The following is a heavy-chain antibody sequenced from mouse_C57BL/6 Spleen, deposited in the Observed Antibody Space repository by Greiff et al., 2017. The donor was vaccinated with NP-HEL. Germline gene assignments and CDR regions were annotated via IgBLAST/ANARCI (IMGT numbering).Heavy chain of an antibody. CDR3: ARALYYGSRHCAY. D-gene: IGHD1-1*01. Sequence: QVQLQQPGAELVKPGASVKMSCKASGYTFTSYWITWVKQRPGQGLEWIGDIYPGSGSTNYNEKFKSKATLTVDTSSSTAYMQLSSLTSEDSAVYYCARALYYGSRHCAYWGQGTLVTVSA. V-gene: IGHV1-55*01. CDR1: GYTFTSYW. J-gene: IGHJ3*01. CDR2: IYPGSGST.